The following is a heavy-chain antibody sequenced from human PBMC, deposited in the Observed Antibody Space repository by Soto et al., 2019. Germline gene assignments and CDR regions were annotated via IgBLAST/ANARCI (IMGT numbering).Heavy chain of an antibody. V-gene: IGHV3-23*01. CDR3: AKGRGAVVAATSFV. CDR2: ISGSGGST. D-gene: IGHD2-15*01. J-gene: IGHJ4*02. Sequence: EVQLLESGGGLVQPGGSLRLSCAASGFTFSSYAMSWVRQAPGKGLEWVSAISGSGGSTYYADTVKGRVTISRDNFKNTLYLQMNRLRAEDTAVYYFAKGRGAVVAATSFVRGQGARVTVSS. CDR1: GFTFSSYA.